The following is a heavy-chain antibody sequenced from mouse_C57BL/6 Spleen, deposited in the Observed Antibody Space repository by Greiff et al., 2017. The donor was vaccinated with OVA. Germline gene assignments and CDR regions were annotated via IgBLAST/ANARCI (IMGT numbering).Heavy chain of an antibody. J-gene: IGHJ2*01. CDR2: ISSGSSTI. D-gene: IGHD2-3*01. CDR1: GFTFSDYG. V-gene: IGHV5-17*01. CDR3: ARYNGYYGYFDY. Sequence: EVKLMESGGGLVKPGGSLKLSCAASGFTFSDYGMHWVRQAPEKGLEWVAYISSGSSTIYYADTVKGRFTISRDNAKNTLFLQMTSLRSEDTAMYYCARYNGYYGYFDYWGQGTTLTVSS.